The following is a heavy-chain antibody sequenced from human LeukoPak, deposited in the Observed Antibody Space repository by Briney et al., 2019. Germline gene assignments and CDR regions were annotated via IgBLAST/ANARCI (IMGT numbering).Heavy chain of an antibody. J-gene: IGHJ6*03. V-gene: IGHV3-7*01. D-gene: IGHD3-9*01. Sequence: GGSLRLSCAASGFTFSSYWMSWVRQAPGKGLEWVANIKQNGSEKYYVDSVKGRFTISRDNAKNSLYLQMNSLRAEDTAVYYCARVLRYFDWTMGYYYYMDVWGKGTTVTVSS. CDR1: GFTFSSYW. CDR2: IKQNGSEK. CDR3: ARVLRYFDWTMGYYYYMDV.